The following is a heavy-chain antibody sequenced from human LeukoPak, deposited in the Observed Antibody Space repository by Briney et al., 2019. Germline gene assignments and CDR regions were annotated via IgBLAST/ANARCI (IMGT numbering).Heavy chain of an antibody. D-gene: IGHD6-19*01. CDR3: VRGLGSGWFPD. V-gene: IGHV3-11*05. Sequence: GGSLRLSCAASGFTFSDYYMSWIRQAPGKGLEWVSYISPSSSYTNYADSVKGRFTISRDNAKNSLYLQMNSLRAEDSAMYYCVRGLGSGWFPDWGQGTLVTVSS. CDR2: ISPSSSYT. J-gene: IGHJ4*02. CDR1: GFTFSDYY.